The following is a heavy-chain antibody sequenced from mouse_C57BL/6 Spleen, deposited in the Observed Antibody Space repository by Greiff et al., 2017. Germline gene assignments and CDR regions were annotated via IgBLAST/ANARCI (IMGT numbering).Heavy chain of an antibody. D-gene: IGHD1-1*01. Sequence: VQLQQSGAELARPGASVKMSCKASGYTFTSYTMHWVKQRPGQGLEWIGYIIPSSGYTKYNQKFKDKATLTADKSSSAAYMQLSSLTSEDSTVYYCTRIGGLYDGFAYWGQGTLVTVSA. V-gene: IGHV1-4*01. CDR2: IIPSSGYT. CDR3: TRIGGLYDGFAY. J-gene: IGHJ3*01. CDR1: GYTFTSYT.